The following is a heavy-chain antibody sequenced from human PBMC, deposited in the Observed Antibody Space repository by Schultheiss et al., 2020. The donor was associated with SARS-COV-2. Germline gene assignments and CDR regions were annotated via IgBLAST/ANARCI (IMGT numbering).Heavy chain of an antibody. J-gene: IGHJ4*02. V-gene: IGHV1-8*02. CDR3: ARTESLDY. Sequence: ASVKVSCKASGYTFTSYDINWVRQATGQGLEWMGWMNPNSGNTGYAQNLQGRVTMTTDTSTSTVYVELRSLRSDDTAVYYCARTESLDYWGQGTLVTVSS. CDR1: GYTFTSYD. CDR2: MNPNSGNT.